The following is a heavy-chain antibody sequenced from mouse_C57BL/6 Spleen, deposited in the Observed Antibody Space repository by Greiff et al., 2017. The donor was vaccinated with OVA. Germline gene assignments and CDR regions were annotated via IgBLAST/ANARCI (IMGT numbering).Heavy chain of an antibody. CDR1: GYTFTSYW. CDR3: ARDATVVAPRFAY. Sequence: QVQLQQPGAELVKPGASVKLSCKASGYTFTSYWMHWVKQRPGQGLEWIGMIHPNSGSTNYNEKFKSKATLTVDKSSSTAYMQLRSLTSEDSAVYYCARDATVVAPRFAYWGQGTLVTVSA. CDR2: IHPNSGST. J-gene: IGHJ3*01. D-gene: IGHD1-1*01. V-gene: IGHV1-64*01.